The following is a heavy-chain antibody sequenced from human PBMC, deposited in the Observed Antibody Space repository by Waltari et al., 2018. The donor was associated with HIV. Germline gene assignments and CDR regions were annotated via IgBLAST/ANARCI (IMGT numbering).Heavy chain of an antibody. J-gene: IGHJ6*02. Sequence: QVRLQESGPGLVKPSQTLSLTCTVPGGSFSSGTYFWRWIRQPPGKGLEWIGYIYHSGDSYYNPSLKSRVTISMDTSKKQFSLRLSSVTAADTAVYYCARGGDFWSGFPVWGQGTTVTISS. CDR3: ARGGDFWSGFPV. D-gene: IGHD3-3*01. CDR1: GGSFSSGTYF. V-gene: IGHV4-30-4*01. CDR2: IYHSGDS.